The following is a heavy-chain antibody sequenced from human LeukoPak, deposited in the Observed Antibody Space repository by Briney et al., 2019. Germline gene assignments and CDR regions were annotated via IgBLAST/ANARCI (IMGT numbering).Heavy chain of an antibody. Sequence: ASVKVSCKASGYTFTSYGISWVRQAPGQGLEWMGWISAYNGNTNYAQKIQGRVTMTTDTSTSTAYMELRSLRSDDTAVYYCARVTMVRGVIIRGSWFDPWGQGTLVTVSS. CDR2: ISAYNGNT. V-gene: IGHV1-18*01. D-gene: IGHD3-10*01. J-gene: IGHJ5*02. CDR1: GYTFTSYG. CDR3: ARVTMVRGVIIRGSWFDP.